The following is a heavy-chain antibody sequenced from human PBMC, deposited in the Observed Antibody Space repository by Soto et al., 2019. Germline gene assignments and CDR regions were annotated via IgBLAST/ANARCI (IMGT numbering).Heavy chain of an antibody. CDR2: LSDSVGTT. CDR1: GCSFGTYT. V-gene: IGHV3-23*01. D-gene: IGHD3-22*01. Sequence: XGSLRLSCAVSGCSFGTYTVNWVRQAPGMGLEWVSGLSDSVGTTHYAYSVKGRFTISRDKSKNTLYLQMNNLRAEDTAVYYCAKHLIGGRLQSPFDLWRQGTQVTVSS. CDR3: AKHLIGGRLQSPFDL. J-gene: IGHJ4*02.